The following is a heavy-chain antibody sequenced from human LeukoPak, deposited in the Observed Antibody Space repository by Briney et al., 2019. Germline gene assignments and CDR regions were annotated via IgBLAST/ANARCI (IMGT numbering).Heavy chain of an antibody. J-gene: IGHJ6*02. Sequence: PGGSLRPSCAASGFTFSSYAMHWVRQAPGKGLEWVAVISYDGSNKYYADSVKGRFTISRDNSKNTLYLQMNSLRAEDTAVYYCARDYFTILAIQYYYYYGMDVWGQGTTVTVSS. CDR3: ARDYFTILAIQYYYYYGMDV. V-gene: IGHV3-30-3*01. CDR2: ISYDGSNK. D-gene: IGHD3-9*01. CDR1: GFTFSSYA.